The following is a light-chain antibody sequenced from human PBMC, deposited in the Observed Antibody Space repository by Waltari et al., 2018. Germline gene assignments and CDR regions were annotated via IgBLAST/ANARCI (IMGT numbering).Light chain of an antibody. V-gene: IGLV1-40*03. Sequence: QSVLTQPPSVSGAPGQTVTIPCTGAFSNIGAGNDVHWYQRLPGAAPKLLIPKNNSQPSVVPARFSASRSGASASRIIAGLQSEDEADYYCQSYDNKLKVFGSGTKVNVL. CDR1: FSNIGAGND. J-gene: IGLJ6*01. CDR2: KNN. CDR3: QSYDNKLKV.